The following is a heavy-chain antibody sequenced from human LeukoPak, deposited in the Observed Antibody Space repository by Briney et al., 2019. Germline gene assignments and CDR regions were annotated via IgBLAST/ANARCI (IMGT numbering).Heavy chain of an antibody. CDR2: IDPNSGGT. V-gene: IGHV1-2*02. Sequence: ASVNVSCKASGYTFTGKFIHWVRQAPGLGLEWMGWIDPNSGGTDYAQKFRGRVTMTRDTSTSTAYMDLSSLISDDTAVYYCARDREGLAYFDYWGQGTLVTVSS. CDR3: ARDREGLAYFDY. D-gene: IGHD3/OR15-3a*01. J-gene: IGHJ4*03. CDR1: GYTFTGKF.